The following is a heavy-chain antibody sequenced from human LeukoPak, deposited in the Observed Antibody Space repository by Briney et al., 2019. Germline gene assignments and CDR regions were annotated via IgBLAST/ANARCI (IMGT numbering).Heavy chain of an antibody. D-gene: IGHD3-10*01. CDR1: GGSISSSSYY. CDR2: MYYSGSS. Sequence: SETLSLTCTVSGGSISSSSYYWGWIRQSPGKGLEWIGSMYYSGSSYYNPSLKSRVTIFVDTSKNQFSLQLSSVTATDTAVYYCARVMVRGVNFFDYWGQGTLVTVSS. V-gene: IGHV4-39*01. CDR3: ARVMVRGVNFFDY. J-gene: IGHJ4*02.